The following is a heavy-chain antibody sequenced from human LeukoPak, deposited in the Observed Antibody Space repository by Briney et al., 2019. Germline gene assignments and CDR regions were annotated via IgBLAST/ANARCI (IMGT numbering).Heavy chain of an antibody. CDR2: ISDDGRHK. CDR1: GFTFNNYG. CDR3: AKDRETTASGPFDY. J-gene: IGHJ4*02. D-gene: IGHD1-1*01. V-gene: IGHV3-30*18. Sequence: GESLRLSCAASGFTFNNYGIHYVRQAPGKGLEWVAVISDDGRHKNYADSVKGRFTISRDNSNNTLYLQMNSLRVEDTGVYYCAKDRETTASGPFDYWGQGTLVTVSS.